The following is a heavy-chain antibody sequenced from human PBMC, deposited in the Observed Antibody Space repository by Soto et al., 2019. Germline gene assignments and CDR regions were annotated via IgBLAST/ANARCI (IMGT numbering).Heavy chain of an antibody. CDR3: ARARLSRYYEKLDWFDP. J-gene: IGHJ5*02. Sequence: QVQLQESGPGLVKPSQTLSLTCTVSGGSISSGGYYWSWIRQHPGKGLEWIGYIYYSGSTYYNPSLKRRVTISVDTSKNQFSLKLSSVTAADTAVYYCARARLSRYYEKLDWFDPWGQGTLVTVSS. CDR1: GGSISSGGYY. D-gene: IGHD3-22*01. V-gene: IGHV4-31*03. CDR2: IYYSGST.